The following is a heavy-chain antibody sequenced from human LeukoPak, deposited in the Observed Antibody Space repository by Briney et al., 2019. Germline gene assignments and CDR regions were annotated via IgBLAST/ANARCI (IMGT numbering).Heavy chain of an antibody. CDR3: AKDDHYYDSSGYPQGKFDY. Sequence: PGGSLRLSCAASGFTFNTYGMNWVRQAPGKGLEWVSAISGSGGSTYYADSVKGRFTISRDNSKNTLYLQMNSLRAEDTAVYYCAKDDHYYDSSGYPQGKFDYWGQGTLVTVSS. CDR2: ISGSGGST. D-gene: IGHD3-22*01. CDR1: GFTFNTYG. V-gene: IGHV3-23*01. J-gene: IGHJ4*02.